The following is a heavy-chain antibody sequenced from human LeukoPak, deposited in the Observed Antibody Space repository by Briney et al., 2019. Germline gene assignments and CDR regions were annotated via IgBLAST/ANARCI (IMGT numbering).Heavy chain of an antibody. CDR3: ARVQGGASDS. D-gene: IGHD1-26*01. J-gene: IGHJ4*02. CDR1: GFTFSSYG. V-gene: IGHV3-23*01. Sequence: GGSLRLSCAASGFTFSSYGMSWVRQAPGKGLEWVSAISGSGGSTYYADSVKGRFTISRDNAKNSLYLQMNSLRAEDTAVYYCARVQGGASDSWGQGIMVTVSS. CDR2: ISGSGGST.